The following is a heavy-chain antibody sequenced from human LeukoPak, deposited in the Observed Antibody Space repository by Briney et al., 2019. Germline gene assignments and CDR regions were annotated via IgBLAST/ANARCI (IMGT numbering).Heavy chain of an antibody. V-gene: IGHV3-9*03. CDR3: AKVARGYSYGHFDY. CDR2: ISWNSGSI. Sequence: GGSLRLSCAASGFTFDDYAMHWVRQAPGKGLEWVSGISWNSGSIGYADSVKGRFTISRDSAKNSLYLQMNSLRAEDMALYYCAKVARGYSYGHFDYWGQGTLVTVSS. J-gene: IGHJ4*02. CDR1: GFTFDDYA. D-gene: IGHD5-18*01.